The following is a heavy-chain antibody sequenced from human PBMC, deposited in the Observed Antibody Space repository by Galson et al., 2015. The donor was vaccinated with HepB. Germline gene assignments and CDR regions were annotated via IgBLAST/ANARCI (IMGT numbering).Heavy chain of an antibody. CDR2: IHGSSRYI. J-gene: IGHJ4*02. D-gene: IGHD1-26*01. Sequence: SLRLSCAASGFTFSSYTMSWVRQAPGRGLEWVSSIHGSSRYIYYADSLRGRFTISRDNANNSLFLQLNLLEAEDTAVYFCVRDSVWGEDPPNFDNWGQGTLVAVSS. CDR1: GFTFSSYT. CDR3: VRDSVWGEDPPNFDN. V-gene: IGHV3-21*01.